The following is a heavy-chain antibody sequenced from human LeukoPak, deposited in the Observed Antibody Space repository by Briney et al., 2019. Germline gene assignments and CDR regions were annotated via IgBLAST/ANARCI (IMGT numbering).Heavy chain of an antibody. Sequence: SETLPLTCTVSGGSISSSSYYWGWIRQPPGKGLEWIGSIYYSGSTYYNPSLKSRVTISVDTSKNQFSLKLSSVTAADTAVYYCARLEWLGKSYYFDYWGQGTLVTVSS. CDR2: IYYSGST. CDR3: ARLEWLGKSYYFDY. V-gene: IGHV4-39*01. CDR1: GGSISSSSYY. J-gene: IGHJ4*02. D-gene: IGHD6-19*01.